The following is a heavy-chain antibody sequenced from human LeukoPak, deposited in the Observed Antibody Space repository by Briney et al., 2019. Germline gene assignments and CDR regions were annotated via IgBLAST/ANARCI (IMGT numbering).Heavy chain of an antibody. J-gene: IGHJ4*02. Sequence: QPGGSLRLSCAASGFTVSSKYMSWVRQAPGKGLEWVSVIYSGGSIYYTDSVKGRFTISRDNSKNTVYLQMNSLRAEDTAVYYCASLLGFYYFDYWGQGTLVTVSS. CDR2: IYSGGSI. D-gene: IGHD3-3*01. CDR3: ASLLGFYYFDY. V-gene: IGHV3-53*01. CDR1: GFTVSSKY.